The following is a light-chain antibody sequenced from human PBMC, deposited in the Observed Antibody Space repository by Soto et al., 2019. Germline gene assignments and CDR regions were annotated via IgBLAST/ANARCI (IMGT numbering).Light chain of an antibody. J-gene: IGLJ3*02. V-gene: IGLV4-69*01. Sequence: QSVLTQSPSVSASLGASVKLTCTLSSGHSTYAIAWHQQQPEKGPRFLMKINSDGSHSKGDGFFDRFSGSSSGAERHLTVSSLQSEDEADYYCQSLGTGIQVFGGGTKLTVL. CDR1: SGHSTYA. CDR2: INSDGSH. CDR3: QSLGTGIQV.